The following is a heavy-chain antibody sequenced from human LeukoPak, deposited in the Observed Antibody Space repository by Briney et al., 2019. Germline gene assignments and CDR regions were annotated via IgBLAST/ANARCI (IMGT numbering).Heavy chain of an antibody. J-gene: IGHJ4*02. Sequence: AGSLRLSCTPSEFTLSRNYMLWVRQAPGKGLEWVSLIFSNGDTHYADSVKGRFTISRDTSKNTASLQMNSLRVEDTAMYYCTRDQMNYWGQGTLVTVSS. D-gene: IGHD5-24*01. CDR3: TRDQMNY. CDR2: IFSNGDT. CDR1: EFTLSRNY. V-gene: IGHV3-53*01.